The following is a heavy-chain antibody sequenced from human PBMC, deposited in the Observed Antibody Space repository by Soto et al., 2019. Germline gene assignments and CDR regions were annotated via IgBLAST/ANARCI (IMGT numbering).Heavy chain of an antibody. V-gene: IGHV1-3*01. D-gene: IGHD1-1*01. Sequence: ASVKVSRKASGYSFSTHSMHWVLQAPGQGLEWMGWINGGNGNTKYSQKFRDRVTITRDASASTGYMELSSLRSEDTAVYYCARGKGMEENYYYYGMDVRGQGTTVTVSS. CDR2: INGGNGNT. CDR3: ARGKGMEENYYYYGMDV. J-gene: IGHJ6*02. CDR1: GYSFSTHS.